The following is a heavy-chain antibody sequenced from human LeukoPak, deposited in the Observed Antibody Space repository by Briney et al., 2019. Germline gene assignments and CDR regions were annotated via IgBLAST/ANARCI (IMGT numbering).Heavy chain of an antibody. CDR1: GFTFSDYG. Sequence: PGGSLRLSCVASGFTFSDYGMLWVRQPPGKGLEWVAVISYDGRNEHYADSVKGRFTISRDNAKNSLYLQMNSLRAEDTAVYYCAGAYDAFDIWGQGTMVTVSS. CDR2: ISYDGRNE. J-gene: IGHJ3*02. D-gene: IGHD2-21*01. CDR3: AGAYDAFDI. V-gene: IGHV3-30*03.